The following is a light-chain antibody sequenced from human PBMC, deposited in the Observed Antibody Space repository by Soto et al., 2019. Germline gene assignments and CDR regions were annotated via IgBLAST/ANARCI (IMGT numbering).Light chain of an antibody. V-gene: IGKV1-5*01. CDR3: QQYSSYWT. Sequence: GDRVTITCRAGQSISSWLAWYQQKPGKAPKFLIYDASNLESGVPSRFSGSGSGTEFTLTISSLQPDDFATYYCQQYSSYWTLGQGTKVDIK. CDR2: DAS. J-gene: IGKJ1*01. CDR1: QSISSW.